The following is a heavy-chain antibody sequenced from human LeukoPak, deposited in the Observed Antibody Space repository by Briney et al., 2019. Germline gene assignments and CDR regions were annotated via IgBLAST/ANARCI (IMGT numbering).Heavy chain of an antibody. V-gene: IGHV3-23*01. Sequence: GGSLRLSCAASGFTFSSYAMSWVRQAPGKGLEWVSAISGSGGSTYYADSVKGRFTISRDNAKNSLYLQMNSLRAEDTAVYYCARIMVATTREAFDYWGQGTLVTVSS. J-gene: IGHJ4*02. CDR2: ISGSGGST. D-gene: IGHD5-12*01. CDR1: GFTFSSYA. CDR3: ARIMVATTREAFDY.